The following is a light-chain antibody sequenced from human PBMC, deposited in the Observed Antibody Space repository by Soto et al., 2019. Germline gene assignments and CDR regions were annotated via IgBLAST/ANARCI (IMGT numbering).Light chain of an antibody. CDR2: GNN. Sequence: QSVLTQPPSVSGAPGQRVTISCTGSSSNIGAGYDVHWYQQLPGTAPKLLIYGNNNRPSGVPDRISGSRSATSASLAITGLQAEDEADYYCQSYDSSLSGSVFGGGTKLTV. CDR1: SSNIGAGYD. V-gene: IGLV1-40*01. CDR3: QSYDSSLSGSV. J-gene: IGLJ3*02.